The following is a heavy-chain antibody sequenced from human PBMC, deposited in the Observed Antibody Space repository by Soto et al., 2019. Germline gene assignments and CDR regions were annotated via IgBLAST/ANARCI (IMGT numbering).Heavy chain of an antibody. CDR1: GFTFSSYA. Sequence: EGNLLESGGDVVQPGGSLRRSCAASGFTFSSYAMNWVRQAPGKGLEWVSSVSANGRTTYYADSVKGRFTVSRDKSKSALFPQLDSLTVEDTAIYYCAKDLSSLGWLALGAPFDSWGPGTLVTVSS. CDR2: VSANGRTT. CDR3: AKDLSSLGWLALGAPFDS. V-gene: IGHV3-23*01. D-gene: IGHD3-22*01. J-gene: IGHJ4*02.